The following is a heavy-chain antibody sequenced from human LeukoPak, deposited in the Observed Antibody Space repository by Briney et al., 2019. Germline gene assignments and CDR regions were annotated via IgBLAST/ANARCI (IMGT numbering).Heavy chain of an antibody. J-gene: IGHJ3*02. CDR1: GFTFSSYS. V-gene: IGHV3-48*04. Sequence: GGSLRLSCAASGFTFSSYSMNWVRQAPGKGLEWVSYISSSSSTIYYADSVKGRFTISRDNAKNSLYLQMNSLRAEDTAVYYCARDARRFWTDIWGQGTMVTVSS. CDR3: ARDARRFWTDI. CDR2: ISSSSSTI. D-gene: IGHD3/OR15-3a*01.